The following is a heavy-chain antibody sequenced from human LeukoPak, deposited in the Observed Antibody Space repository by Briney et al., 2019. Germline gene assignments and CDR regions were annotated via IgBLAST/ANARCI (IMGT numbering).Heavy chain of an antibody. J-gene: IGHJ4*02. D-gene: IGHD3-10*01. CDR3: AKDKRPYGSASYIFDY. CDR2: ISGSGGST. V-gene: IGHV3-23*01. Sequence: PGGSLRLSCAASGFTFSSYAMSWVRQAPGKGLEWVSAISGSGGSTYYADSVKGRFTISRDNSKNTLYLQMNSLRAEDTAVYYCAKDKRPYGSASYIFDYWGQGTLVTVSS. CDR1: GFTFSSYA.